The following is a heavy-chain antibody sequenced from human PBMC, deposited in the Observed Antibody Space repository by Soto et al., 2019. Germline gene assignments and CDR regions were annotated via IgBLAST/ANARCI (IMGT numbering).Heavy chain of an antibody. J-gene: IGHJ4*02. CDR2: ISGSGGST. CDR1: GFTFSSYA. Sequence: GGSLRLSCAASGFTFSSYAMSWVRQAPGKGLEWVSAISGSGGSTYYADSVKGRFTISRDNAKNSLYLQMNSLRAEDTALYYCAKFTTMDSYYFDYWGQGTLVTVSS. V-gene: IGHV3-23*01. CDR3: AKFTTMDSYYFDY. D-gene: IGHD3-10*01.